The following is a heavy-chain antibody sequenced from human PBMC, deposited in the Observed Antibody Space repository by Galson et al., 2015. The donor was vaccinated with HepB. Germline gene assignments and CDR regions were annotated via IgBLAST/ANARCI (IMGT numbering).Heavy chain of an antibody. D-gene: IGHD2-2*01. CDR2: INPNSGGT. J-gene: IGHJ4*02. CDR3: ATGVRDCTSTSCFWTFDY. CDR1: GYTFTGYY. Sequence: SVKVSCEASGYTFTGYYIHWVRQAPGQGLEWMGWINPNSGGTNFAQQFQGRVTMTRGRSISTAYLELSSLRSDDTALYYCATGVRDCTSTSCFWTFDYWGQGTLVTVSS. V-gene: IGHV1-2*02.